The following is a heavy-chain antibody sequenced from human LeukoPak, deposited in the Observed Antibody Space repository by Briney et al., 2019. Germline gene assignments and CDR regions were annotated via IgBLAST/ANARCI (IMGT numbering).Heavy chain of an antibody. Sequence: ASVKVSCKTSGYTFTGYYLHWVRQAPGQRPEWMGRIDPDSGGTHYGQKFQGRVTVTRDTSITTVYMELSGLTSDDTTVYYCARVPGPYTTSRFDFWGQGTLVTVSS. J-gene: IGHJ4*02. CDR3: ARVPGPYTTSRFDF. CDR1: GYTFTGYY. D-gene: IGHD2-2*02. V-gene: IGHV1-2*02. CDR2: IDPDSGGT.